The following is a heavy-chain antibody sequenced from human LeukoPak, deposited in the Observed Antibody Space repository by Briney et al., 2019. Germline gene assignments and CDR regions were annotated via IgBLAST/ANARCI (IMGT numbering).Heavy chain of an antibody. V-gene: IGHV3-23*01. D-gene: IGHD3-9*01. Sequence: GGSLRLSCAASGFTFSSYSMNWVRQAPGKGLEWVSAISGSGGSTYYADSVKGRFTISRDNPKNTLYLQMNSLRAEDTAVYYCATRINYDILTGRPFDAFDIWGQGTMVTVSS. CDR2: ISGSGGST. J-gene: IGHJ3*02. CDR1: GFTFSSYS. CDR3: ATRINYDILTGRPFDAFDI.